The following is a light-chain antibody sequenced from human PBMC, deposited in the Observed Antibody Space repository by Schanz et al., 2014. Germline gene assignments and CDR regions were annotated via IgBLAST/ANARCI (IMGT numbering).Light chain of an antibody. Sequence: QSVLTQPPSASGTSGQRVSISCSGSSSNIGTGYHVHWYQHFPGTAPKLLIFGDSNRPSGVPDRFSGSKSGTSASLAISGLRSEDEADYYCQSYDRRLSGLVFGGGTKLTVL. J-gene: IGLJ3*02. CDR1: SSNIGTGYH. CDR2: GDS. CDR3: QSYDRRLSGLV. V-gene: IGLV1-40*01.